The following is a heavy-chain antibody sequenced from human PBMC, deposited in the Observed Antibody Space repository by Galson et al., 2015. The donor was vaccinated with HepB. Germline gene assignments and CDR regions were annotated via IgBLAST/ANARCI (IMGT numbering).Heavy chain of an antibody. D-gene: IGHD6-13*01. V-gene: IGHV1-18*04. J-gene: IGHJ3*02. CDR1: GYKFSIYG. CDR2: ISAYNGNT. Sequence: SVKVSCKASGYKFSIYGISWVRQAPGQGLEWMAWISAYNGNTNYAQKVQDRITLTTDTSASTAYMELRRLRSDDTAVYYCARTRVIAASLDALDIWGQGTMVAVSS. CDR3: ARTRVIAASLDALDI.